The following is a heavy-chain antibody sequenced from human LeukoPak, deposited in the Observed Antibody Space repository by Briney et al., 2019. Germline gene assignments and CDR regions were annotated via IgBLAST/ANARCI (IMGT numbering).Heavy chain of an antibody. V-gene: IGHV1-69*06. J-gene: IGHJ3*02. CDR1: GGTFSSYA. CDR2: IIPIFGTA. Sequence: SVKVSCKASGGTFSSYAISWVRQAPGRGLEWMGGIIPIFGTANYAQKFQGRVTITADKSTSTAYMELSSLRSEDTAVYYCASRLTGVRGEERGMVDIWGQGTMVTVSS. D-gene: IGHD3-10*01. CDR3: ASRLTGVRGEERGMVDI.